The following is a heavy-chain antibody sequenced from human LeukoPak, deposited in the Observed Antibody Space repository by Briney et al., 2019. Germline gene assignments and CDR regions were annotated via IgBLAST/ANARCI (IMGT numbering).Heavy chain of an antibody. CDR3: ARVDDFWSGYPPYYFDY. D-gene: IGHD3-3*01. J-gene: IGHJ4*02. CDR2: ISGSGGST. CDR1: GFTFGSYA. V-gene: IGHV3-23*01. Sequence: PGGSLRLSCAASGFTFGSYAMSWVRQAPGKGLEWVSAISGSGGSTYYADSVKGRFTISRDNSRNTLYLQMNSLRAEDTAVYYCARVDDFWSGYPPYYFDYWGQGTLVTVSS.